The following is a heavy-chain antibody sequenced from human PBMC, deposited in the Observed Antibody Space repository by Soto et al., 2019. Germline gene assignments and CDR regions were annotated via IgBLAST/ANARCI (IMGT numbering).Heavy chain of an antibody. V-gene: IGHV3-11*01. CDR2: ISGGGGTV. CDR1: RFSFSDHY. Sequence: GGSLRLSCAPSRFSFSDHYMTWIRHAPDRRLERVSYISGGGGTVYYADSVRGRFTVSRDNARNSLYLQMDSLRAEDTAVYYCARDLMGYAMEVWGQGTTVT. J-gene: IGHJ6*02. CDR3: ARDLMGYAMEV. D-gene: IGHD2-8*01.